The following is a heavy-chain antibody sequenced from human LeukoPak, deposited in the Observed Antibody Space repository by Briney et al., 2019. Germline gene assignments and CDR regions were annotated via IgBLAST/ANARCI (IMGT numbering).Heavy chain of an antibody. J-gene: IGHJ5*02. D-gene: IGHD6-13*01. CDR3: ARVFPAPIAAAGLSHGWFDP. CDR1: GYTFTGYY. V-gene: IGHV1-2*02. Sequence: ASVKVSCKASGYTFTGYYMHWVRQAPGQGLEWMGWINTNSGGTNYAQKFQGRVTMTRDTSISTAYMELSRLRSDDTAVYYCARVFPAPIAAAGLSHGWFDPWGQGTLVTVSA. CDR2: INTNSGGT.